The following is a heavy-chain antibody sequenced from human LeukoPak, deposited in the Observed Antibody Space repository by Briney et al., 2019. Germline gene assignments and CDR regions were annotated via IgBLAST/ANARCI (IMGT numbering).Heavy chain of an antibody. CDR1: GYTFTSYY. D-gene: IGHD3-10*01. J-gene: IGHJ4*02. CDR2: INPSGGST. Sequence: ASVKVSCKASGYTFTSYYMHWVRPAPGQGLEWMGIINPSGGSTSYAQKFQGRVTMTRDTSTSTVYMELSSLRSEDTAVYYCAREAMVRGVMRDWGQGTLVTVSS. V-gene: IGHV1-46*01. CDR3: AREAMVRGVMRD.